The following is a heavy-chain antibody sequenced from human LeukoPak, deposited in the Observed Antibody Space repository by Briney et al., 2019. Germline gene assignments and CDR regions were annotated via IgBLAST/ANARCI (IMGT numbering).Heavy chain of an antibody. Sequence: SETLSLTCTVSGGSIGSGGFYWSWIRQHPGKGLEWIGYIYYSGSTDYNPSLKSRLTISIDTSRNQFSLKLNSVTAADTAVYYCAREDYHVGSCQIDYWGQGTLVTVSS. CDR3: AREDYHVGSCQIDY. D-gene: IGHD3-22*01. CDR2: IYYSGST. V-gene: IGHV4-31*03. CDR1: GGSIGSGGFY. J-gene: IGHJ4*02.